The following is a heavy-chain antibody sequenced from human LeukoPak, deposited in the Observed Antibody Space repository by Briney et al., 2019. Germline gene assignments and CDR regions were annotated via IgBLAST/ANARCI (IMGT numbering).Heavy chain of an antibody. CDR2: IYYSGTT. Sequence: SETLSLACTVSGGSISSSSYYRGWIRQPPGKGLEWIGSIYYSGTTYYNPSLRSRVTISVDTSENQFSLKLSSVAAADTAVYYCARRGGLTLFGVVMEYYFDYWGQGTLVTVSS. V-gene: IGHV4-39*07. CDR1: GGSISSSSYY. J-gene: IGHJ4*02. CDR3: ARRGGLTLFGVVMEYYFDY. D-gene: IGHD3-3*01.